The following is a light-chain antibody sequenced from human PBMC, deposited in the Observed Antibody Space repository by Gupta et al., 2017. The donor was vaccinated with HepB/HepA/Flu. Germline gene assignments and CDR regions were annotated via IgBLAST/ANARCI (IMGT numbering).Light chain of an antibody. J-gene: IGKJ1*01. CDR3: HYYGGLPPWT. CDR1: QTFNGVY. V-gene: IGKV3-20*01. CDR2: GAS. Sequence: IVLTQSPGTLSLSPGESASLPCRASQTFNGVYLAWYQQKVGQAPRLLIYGASYRATGVPDRFIGSGSGTDFTLTISRLEPEDFALYFCHYYGGLPPWTFGLGTKVEI.